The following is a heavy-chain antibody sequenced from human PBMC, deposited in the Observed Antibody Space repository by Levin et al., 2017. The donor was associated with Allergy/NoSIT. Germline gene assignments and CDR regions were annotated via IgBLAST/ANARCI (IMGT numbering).Heavy chain of an antibody. Sequence: GESLKISCAASGFTFSSYAMSWVRQAPGKGLEWVSAISGSGGSTYFADSVKGRFTISRDNSKNTLFLQMNSLRAEDTAVYYCAKDRDYGGSSGVFDYWGQGTLVTVSS. CDR1: GFTFSSYA. CDR3: AKDRDYGGSSGVFDY. D-gene: IGHD4-23*01. J-gene: IGHJ4*02. CDR2: ISGSGGST. V-gene: IGHV3-23*01.